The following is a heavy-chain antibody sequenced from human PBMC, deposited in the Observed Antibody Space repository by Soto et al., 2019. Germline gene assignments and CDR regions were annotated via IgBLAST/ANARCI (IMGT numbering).Heavy chain of an antibody. CDR2: IYSGGST. CDR3: ARHPHSVLRYFDWLPFDY. Sequence: PSETLSLTCTVSGGSISSSYWSWIRQPPGKGLEWVSVIYSGGSTYYADSVKGRFTISRDNSKNTLYLQMNSLRAEDTAVYYCARHPHSVLRYFDWLPFDYWGQGTLVTVSS. V-gene: IGHV3-53*01. J-gene: IGHJ4*02. D-gene: IGHD3-9*01. CDR1: GGSISSSY.